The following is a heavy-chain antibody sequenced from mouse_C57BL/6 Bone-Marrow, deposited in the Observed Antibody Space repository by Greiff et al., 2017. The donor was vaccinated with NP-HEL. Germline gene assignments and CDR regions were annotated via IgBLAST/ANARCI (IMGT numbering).Heavy chain of an antibody. Sequence: QVQLQQPGAELVMPGASVKLSCKASGYTFTSYWMHWVKQRPGQGLEWIGEIDPSDSYTNYNQKFKGKSTLTVDKSSSTAYMQLSSLTSEDSAVYYCARFGTTVEYFDYWGQGTTLTVSS. V-gene: IGHV1-69*01. CDR1: GYTFTSYW. CDR3: ARFGTTVEYFDY. CDR2: IDPSDSYT. J-gene: IGHJ2*01. D-gene: IGHD1-1*01.